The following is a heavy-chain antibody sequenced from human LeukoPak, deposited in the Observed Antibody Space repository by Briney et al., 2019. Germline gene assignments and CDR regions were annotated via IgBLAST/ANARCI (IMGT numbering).Heavy chain of an antibody. CDR3: ASLGGYCGGDCYSRPLDH. V-gene: IGHV4-39*01. D-gene: IGHD2-21*01. CDR1: GGSISSSSYY. CDR2: IYYSGTP. Sequence: SETLSLTRTGSGGSISSSSYYWGWTRQPPGKGMEGVGSIYYSGTPNYNPSLKVRHNLSVDTYKHQLSLKLHSVSVADPAVYYCASLGGYCGGDCYSRPLDHWGQGTLVTVSS. J-gene: IGHJ4*02.